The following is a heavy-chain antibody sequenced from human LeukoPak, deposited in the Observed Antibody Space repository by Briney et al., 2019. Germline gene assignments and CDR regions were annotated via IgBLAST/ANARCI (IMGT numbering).Heavy chain of an antibody. CDR1: GFTFYSYW. V-gene: IGHV3-7*01. D-gene: IGHD6-13*01. CDR2: IKRDGSEK. J-gene: IGHJ4*02. CDR3: ARDAAGSSWTDY. Sequence: PGGSLRLSCAASGFTFYSYWMSSVRQAPGKGLEWVANIKRDGSEKYYVDCVKGRVTISRDNAKNLLYLQMNSLRAEDTAMYYCARDAAGSSWTDYWGQGTLVTVSS.